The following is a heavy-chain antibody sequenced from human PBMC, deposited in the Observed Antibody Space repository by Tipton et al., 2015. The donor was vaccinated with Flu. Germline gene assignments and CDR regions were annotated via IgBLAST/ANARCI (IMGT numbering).Heavy chain of an antibody. V-gene: IGHV5-51*01. J-gene: IGHJ4*02. CDR2: IYPDDSET. Sequence: QLVQSGAEVKEPGASLRISCKLSGDNFRGQWIGWVRQMSGKGLEWMGIIYPDDSETRYSPSFKGQVSISVDESSNTAYLQWSSLKASDTATYYCARHGAGSGYPDWGQGTLVIVTS. CDR1: GDNFRGQW. CDR3: ARHGAGSGYPD. D-gene: IGHD3-22*01.